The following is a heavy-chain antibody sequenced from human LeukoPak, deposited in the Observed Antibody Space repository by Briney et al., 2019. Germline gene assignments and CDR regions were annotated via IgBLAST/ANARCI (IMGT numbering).Heavy chain of an antibody. D-gene: IGHD3-9*01. Sequence: PGGSLRLSCAASGFTFSSNSMNWVRQAPGKGLEWVSSISSSSSYIYYADSVKGRFTISTDNTTNSLYLQMTRLRAEDTAVYYCARDSVYYDILTGYYLEGPTFDYWGQGNLVTVSS. V-gene: IGHV3-21*01. J-gene: IGHJ4*02. CDR1: GFTFSSNS. CDR3: ARDSVYYDILTGYYLEGPTFDY. CDR2: ISSSSSYI.